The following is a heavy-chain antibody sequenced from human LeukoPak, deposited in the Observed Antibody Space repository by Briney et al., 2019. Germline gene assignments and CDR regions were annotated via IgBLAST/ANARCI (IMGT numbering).Heavy chain of an antibody. Sequence: PGGSLRLSCAASGFTLNTYSMNWVRQAPGKGLEWVSSISSTGSDMYYVDSVKGRFTISRDNAKNSLFLQVNSLRAEDTAVYYCAKSSYYDSSGYYREYYFDYWGQGTLVTVSS. V-gene: IGHV3-21*01. J-gene: IGHJ4*02. CDR1: GFTLNTYS. CDR3: AKSSYYDSSGYYREYYFDY. CDR2: ISSTGSDM. D-gene: IGHD3-22*01.